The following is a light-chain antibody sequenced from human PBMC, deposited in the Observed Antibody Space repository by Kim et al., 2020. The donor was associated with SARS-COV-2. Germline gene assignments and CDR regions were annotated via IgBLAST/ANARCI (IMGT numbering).Light chain of an antibody. Sequence: SASVGDRVTITCRPSQSISSNLNWYHQKPGKAPQLLIYAASSLQSGVPSRFSGSGSGTDFTLTISSLQPEDFATYYCQQSYRTPYTFGQGTKLEI. J-gene: IGKJ2*01. CDR3: QQSYRTPYT. V-gene: IGKV1-39*01. CDR2: AAS. CDR1: QSISSN.